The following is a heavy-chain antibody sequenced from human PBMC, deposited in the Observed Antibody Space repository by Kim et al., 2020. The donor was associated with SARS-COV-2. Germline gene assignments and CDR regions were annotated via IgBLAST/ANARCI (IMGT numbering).Heavy chain of an antibody. D-gene: IGHD3-22*01. CDR2: IIPILGIA. CDR3: ASPDYYDSSGYYYGMDV. V-gene: IGHV1-69*04. J-gene: IGHJ6*02. Sequence: SVKVSCKASGGTFSSYAIRWVRQAPGQGLEWMGRIIPILGIANYAQKFQGRVTITADKSTSTAYMELSSLRSEDTAVYYCASPDYYDSSGYYYGMDVWGQGTTVTVSS. CDR1: GGTFSSYA.